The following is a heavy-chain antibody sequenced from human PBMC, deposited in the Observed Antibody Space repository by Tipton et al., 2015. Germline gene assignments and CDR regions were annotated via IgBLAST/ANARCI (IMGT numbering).Heavy chain of an antibody. J-gene: IGHJ5*02. D-gene: IGHD4/OR15-4a*01. CDR1: GYTFTTYY. CDR2: INPSGGST. Sequence: QSGAEVKMPGASVKVSCKASGYTFTTYYIHWVRQAPGQGLEWMGIINPSGGSTSYAQKFQGRVTMTRDTSTSTVYMELSGLTSDDTGVYYCARGVLNAKYEINWFGPWGQGTPVTVSS. CDR3: ARGVLNAKYEINWFGP. V-gene: IGHV1-46*01.